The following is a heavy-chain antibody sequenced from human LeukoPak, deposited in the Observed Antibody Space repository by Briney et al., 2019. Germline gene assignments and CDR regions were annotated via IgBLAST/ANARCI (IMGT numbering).Heavy chain of an antibody. CDR1: GFTFSSYS. D-gene: IGHD2-15*01. J-gene: IGHJ4*02. V-gene: IGHV3-48*04. CDR2: ISSSSITI. Sequence: GGSLRLSCAASGFTFSSYSLNWVRQAPGKGLEWASFISSSSITIYYADSVKGRFTISRDNAEKSLYLQMNSLRAEDTAVYYCARDRGGSYSAIDYWGQGTLVTVSS. CDR3: ARDRGGSYSAIDY.